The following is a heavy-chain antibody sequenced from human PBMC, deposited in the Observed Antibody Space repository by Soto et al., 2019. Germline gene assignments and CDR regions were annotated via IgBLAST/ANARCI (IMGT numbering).Heavy chain of an antibody. CDR2: IIPIFGTA. Sequence: ASVKVSCKASGGTFSSYAISWVRQAPGQGLEWMGGIIPIFGTANYAQKFQGRVTITADESTSTAYMELSSLRSEDTAVYYCARTLRAAAGNYYYYGMDVWGQGTTVTVSS. J-gene: IGHJ6*02. V-gene: IGHV1-69*13. CDR3: ARTLRAAAGNYYYYGMDV. D-gene: IGHD6-13*01. CDR1: GGTFSSYA.